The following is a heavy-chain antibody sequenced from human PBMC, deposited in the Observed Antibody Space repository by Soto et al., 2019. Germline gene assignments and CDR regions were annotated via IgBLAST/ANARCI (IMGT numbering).Heavy chain of an antibody. CDR3: ARVVVVPAASLGYYYYYGMDV. D-gene: IGHD2-2*01. CDR2: INHSGST. CDR1: GGSFSGYY. V-gene: IGHV4-34*01. J-gene: IGHJ6*02. Sequence: KTSETLSLTCAVYGGSFSGYYWSWIRQPPGKGLEWIGEINHSGSTNYNPSLKSRVTISVDTSKNQFSLKLSSVTAADTAVYYCARVVVVPAASLGYYYYYGMDVWGQGTTVTVSS.